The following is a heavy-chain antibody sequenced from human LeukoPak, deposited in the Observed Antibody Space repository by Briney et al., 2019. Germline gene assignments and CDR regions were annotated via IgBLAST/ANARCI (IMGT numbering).Heavy chain of an antibody. J-gene: IGHJ6*03. Sequence: GGSLRLSCAASGFTFSSYSMNWVRQAPGKGLEWVSSISSSSSYIYYADSVKGRFTISRDNAKNSLYLQMNSLRAEDTALYYCARVSWYYYMDVWGKGTTVTVSS. V-gene: IGHV3-21*04. CDR3: ARVSWYYYMDV. CDR1: GFTFSSYS. CDR2: ISSSSSYI.